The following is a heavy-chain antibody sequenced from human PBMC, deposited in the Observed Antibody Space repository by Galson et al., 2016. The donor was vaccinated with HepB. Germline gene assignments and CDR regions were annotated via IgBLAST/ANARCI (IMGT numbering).Heavy chain of an antibody. Sequence: SVKVSCKASGNTLIRYAIHWVRQAPGQRLEWMAYIIGGSGSTMYSEEFQGRVTTSRDTSASTAYMELTGLRSEDTAVYYCASGSDPSSYYAFVIWGQGTMVTVTP. CDR2: IIGGSGST. J-gene: IGHJ3*02. CDR1: GNTLIRYA. CDR3: ASGSDPSSYYAFVI. D-gene: IGHD3-10*01. V-gene: IGHV1-3*03.